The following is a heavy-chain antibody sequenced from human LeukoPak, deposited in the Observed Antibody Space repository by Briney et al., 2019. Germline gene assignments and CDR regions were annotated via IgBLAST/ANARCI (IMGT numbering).Heavy chain of an antibody. CDR2: IKQDGSEK. Sequence: GGSLRLSCAASGFTFSSYWMSWVRQAPGKGLEWVANIKQDGSEKYYVDSVKGRFTISRDNAKNSLYLQMNSLRDEDTAVYYCARVRPGWYFDLWGRGTLVTVSS. J-gene: IGHJ2*01. CDR3: ARVRPGWYFDL. V-gene: IGHV3-7*02. CDR1: GFTFSSYW.